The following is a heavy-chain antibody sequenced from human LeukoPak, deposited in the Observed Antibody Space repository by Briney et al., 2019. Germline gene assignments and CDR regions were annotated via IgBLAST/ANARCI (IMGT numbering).Heavy chain of an antibody. CDR1: AFTFSGYA. CDR2: ISGGGEGT. D-gene: IGHD3-16*01. CDR3: ARSSVGGMYYFDY. V-gene: IGHV3-23*01. J-gene: IGHJ4*01. Sequence: GGSLRLSCAASAFTFSGYAMNWDRQGPGKGLEWVSVISGGGEGTYYADSVKGRFTISRDNSRNTVYLQMNSLRAEDTAVYYCARSSVGGMYYFDYWGHGALVTVSS.